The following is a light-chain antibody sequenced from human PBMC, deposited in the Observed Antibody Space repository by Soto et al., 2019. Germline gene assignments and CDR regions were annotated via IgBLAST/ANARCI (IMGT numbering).Light chain of an antibody. J-gene: IGKJ1*01. CDR1: ESISSW. CDR3: QQYDSYSRT. Sequence: DIQMTKSPSTLSASVGDRVTITCRASESISSWLAWYQHKPGKAPNLLIYDASSLQGGVPSRFSGSGSGTEFTLTISSLQPEDFATYYCQQYDSYSRTFGQGTKVDIK. CDR2: DAS. V-gene: IGKV1-5*01.